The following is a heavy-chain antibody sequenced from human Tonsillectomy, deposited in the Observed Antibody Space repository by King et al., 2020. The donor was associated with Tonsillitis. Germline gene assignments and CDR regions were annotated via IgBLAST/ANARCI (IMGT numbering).Heavy chain of an antibody. CDR2: ISGYNGNT. CDR1: GYTFTNNG. Sequence: QLVQSGTEVKKPGASVKVSCKASGYTFTNNGISWVRQAPGQGLEWMGWISGYNGNTNYAQKFQGRVTMTTDTSTNTAYMELRSLTSDDTAVYYCARVSLYLVMIVVTADKYHFMDVWGKGTTVTVSS. J-gene: IGHJ6*03. V-gene: IGHV1-18*01. CDR3: ARVSLYLVMIVVTADKYHFMDV. D-gene: IGHD3-22*01.